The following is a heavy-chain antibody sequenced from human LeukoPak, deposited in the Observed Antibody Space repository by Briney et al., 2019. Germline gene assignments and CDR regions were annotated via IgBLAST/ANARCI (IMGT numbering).Heavy chain of an antibody. CDR1: GGSISSSSYY. CDR3: ARQLYQPPFDY. D-gene: IGHD2-2*01. V-gene: IGHV4-39*01. J-gene: IGHJ4*02. Sequence: SETLSLTCTVSGGSISSSSYYWGWIRQPPGKGLEWIGSIYYSGSTYYNPSLKSRVTISVDTSKNQFSLKLSSVTAADTAVYYCARQLYQPPFDYWGQGTLVTVSS. CDR2: IYYSGST.